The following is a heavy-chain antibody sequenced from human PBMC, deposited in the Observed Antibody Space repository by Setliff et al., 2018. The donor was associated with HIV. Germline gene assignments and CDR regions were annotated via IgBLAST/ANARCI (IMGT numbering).Heavy chain of an antibody. CDR3: AGDYAGSGRPFDY. J-gene: IGHJ4*02. CDR2: IYNRGAT. D-gene: IGHD2-15*01. CDR1: GGSISSASYY. Sequence: PSETLSLTCTVSGGSISSASYYWSWIRQPAGKGLEWIGRIYNRGATTYNPSLKSRVTISIDTSKNHFSLKLSSVTAADTAVYFCAGDYAGSGRPFDYWGQGTLVTVSS. V-gene: IGHV4-61*02.